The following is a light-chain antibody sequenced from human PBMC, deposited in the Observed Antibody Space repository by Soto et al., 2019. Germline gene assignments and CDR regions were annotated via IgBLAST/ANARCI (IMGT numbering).Light chain of an antibody. CDR2: GAS. CDR3: QQYGSSPAWT. V-gene: IGKV3-20*01. Sequence: EIVLTQSPGTLSLSPGERATLSCRASQSVSSSYLAWYQQKPGQAPRLLIYGASSRATGIPDRFSGSGSGTDFTLTISGLEAEDFAVYYCQQYGSSPAWTFGQGTKVEIK. CDR1: QSVSSSY. J-gene: IGKJ1*01.